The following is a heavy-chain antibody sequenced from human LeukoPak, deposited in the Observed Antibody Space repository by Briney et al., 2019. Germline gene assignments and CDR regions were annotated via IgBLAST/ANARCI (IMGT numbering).Heavy chain of an antibody. J-gene: IGHJ3*02. D-gene: IGHD5-18*01. CDR2: ISGSGGST. Sequence: GGSLRLSCAASGFTFSSYAMSWVRQAPGKGREWVSAISGSGGSTYYADSVKGRFTISRDNSKNTLYLQMNSLRAEDTAVYYCAKDYWDTAMVDDAFDIWGQGTMVTVSS. CDR1: GFTFSSYA. V-gene: IGHV3-23*01. CDR3: AKDYWDTAMVDDAFDI.